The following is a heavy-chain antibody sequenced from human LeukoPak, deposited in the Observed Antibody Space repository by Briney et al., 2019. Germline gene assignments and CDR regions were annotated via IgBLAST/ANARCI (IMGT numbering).Heavy chain of an antibody. V-gene: IGHV3-7*01. CDR1: GFTFSGSW. D-gene: IGHD1/OR15-1a*01. CDR2: IKGDGSGK. J-gene: IGHJ4*02. CDR3: TKNTYDY. Sequence: PGGSLRLSCAASGFTFSGSWMSWVRQAPGKGLEWVATIKGDGSGKFYVDSVKGRFAISRDDAKSSLFLQMDSLRSEDTAVYYCTKNTYDYWGQGTLVTVSS.